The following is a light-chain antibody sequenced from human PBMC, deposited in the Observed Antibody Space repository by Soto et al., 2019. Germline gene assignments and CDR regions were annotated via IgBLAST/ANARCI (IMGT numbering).Light chain of an antibody. Sequence: DIQMTQSPSSLSASVGDRVTITCRASQSISSYLNWYQQKPGKAPKLLIYAASSLQSGVPSRFSGSRSGTDFTLTISSLQPEDFETYYCQHNYSTPSLTFRGGTKVEIK. CDR1: QSISSY. V-gene: IGKV1-39*01. J-gene: IGKJ4*01. CDR3: QHNYSTPSLT. CDR2: AAS.